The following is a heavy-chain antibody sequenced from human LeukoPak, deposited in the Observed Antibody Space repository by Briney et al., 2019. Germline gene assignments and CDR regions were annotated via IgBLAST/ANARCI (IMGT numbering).Heavy chain of an antibody. V-gene: IGHV3-30*04. CDR1: GFTFSSYA. CDR2: ISFDGTDA. D-gene: IGHD2-2*01. Sequence: GGSLRLSCAASGFTFSSYAIHWVRQAPGKGLEWVAVISFDGTDAFYADSVKGRFTISRDNSKNTLYLQMNSLRAEDTAVYYCAKDEDIVVVPAFDYWGQGTLVTVSS. J-gene: IGHJ4*02. CDR3: AKDEDIVVVPAFDY.